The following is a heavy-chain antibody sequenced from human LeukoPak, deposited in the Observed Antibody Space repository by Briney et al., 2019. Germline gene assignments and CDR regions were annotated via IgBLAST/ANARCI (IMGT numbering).Heavy chain of an antibody. D-gene: IGHD1-26*01. CDR2: IDSSGGVT. CDR1: GFTFSSYA. Sequence: GGSLRLSCTASGFTFSSYAMTWVRQAPGKGLEWVSAIDSSGGVTYYADSVRGRFTISRDNSKNTLYLQMNNLRADDTAVYYCAKASWAGVTTTYFAYWGQGTRVTVSS. V-gene: IGHV3-23*01. CDR3: AKASWAGVTTTYFAY. J-gene: IGHJ4*02.